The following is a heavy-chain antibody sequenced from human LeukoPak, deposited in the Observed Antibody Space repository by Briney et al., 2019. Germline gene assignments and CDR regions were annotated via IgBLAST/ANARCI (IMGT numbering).Heavy chain of an antibody. Sequence: VGSLRLSCAASGFTFSSYSMNWVRQAPGKGLEWVSSISSSSSYIYYADSVKGRFTISRDNAKNSLYLQMNSLRAEDTAVYYCASGSNRDYYQPPPRNTDYSGQGTLVTVSS. V-gene: IGHV3-21*01. CDR3: ASGSNRDYYQPPPRNTDY. D-gene: IGHD1-7*01. CDR1: GFTFSSYS. CDR2: ISSSSSYI. J-gene: IGHJ4*02.